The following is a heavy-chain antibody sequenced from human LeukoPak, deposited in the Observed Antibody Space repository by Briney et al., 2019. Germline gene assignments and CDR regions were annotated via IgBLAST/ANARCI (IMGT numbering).Heavy chain of an antibody. Sequence: SETLSLTCTVSGGSISSSTYYWGWIRQPPGKGLEWIGSIYYSGSTYYSSSLKSRVTISVDTSKNQFSLKLSSVTAADTAVYYCARVSLLLPGYTRSLFDYWGQGTLVTVSS. CDR3: ARVSLLLPGYTRSLFDY. V-gene: IGHV4-39*01. CDR2: IYYSGST. J-gene: IGHJ4*02. D-gene: IGHD6-13*01. CDR1: GGSISSSTYY.